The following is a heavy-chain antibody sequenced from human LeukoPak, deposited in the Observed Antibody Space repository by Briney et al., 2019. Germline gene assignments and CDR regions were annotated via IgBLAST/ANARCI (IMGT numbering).Heavy chain of an antibody. CDR1: GGSISSYY. V-gene: IGHV4-59*01. J-gene: IGHJ6*02. CDR3: ARGNFWSGYYYYGMDV. Sequence: PSETLSLTCTVSGGSISSYYWSWIRQPPGKGLEWIGYIYYSGSTNYNPSLKSRVTISVDTSKSQFSLKLSSVTAADTAVYYCARGNFWSGYYYYGMDVWGQGTTVTVSS. D-gene: IGHD3-3*01. CDR2: IYYSGST.